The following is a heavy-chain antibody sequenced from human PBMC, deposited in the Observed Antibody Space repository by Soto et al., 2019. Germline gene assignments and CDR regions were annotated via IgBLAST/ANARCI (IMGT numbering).Heavy chain of an antibody. J-gene: IGHJ6*02. V-gene: IGHV1-69*12. D-gene: IGHD2-21*02. CDR2: IVPMFAAP. CDR3: ARDRVTRGNAYYYGIDV. CDR1: GGTFSSFA. Sequence: QVLLVQSGAEVKKPGSSVRVSCKTSGGTFSSFAISWVRLAPGQGLEWMGVIVPMFAAPTYAQKFQGRVSITADESTRTAYMELSRLRSDDTAVYYCARDRVTRGNAYYYGIDVWGQGTTVTVSS.